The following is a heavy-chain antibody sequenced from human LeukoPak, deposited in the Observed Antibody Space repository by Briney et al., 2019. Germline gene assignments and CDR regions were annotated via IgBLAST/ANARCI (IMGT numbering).Heavy chain of an antibody. Sequence: GGSLRLSCAASGFTFSSHGIHWVRQAPGKGLEWVAVISYDGSNKYYADSVKGRFTISRDNSKNTLYLQVNSLRPEDTAVYYCAKAFGWELTDSVDYWGQGILVTVSS. V-gene: IGHV3-30*18. CDR3: AKAFGWELTDSVDY. CDR2: ISYDGSNK. J-gene: IGHJ4*02. D-gene: IGHD1-26*01. CDR1: GFTFSSHG.